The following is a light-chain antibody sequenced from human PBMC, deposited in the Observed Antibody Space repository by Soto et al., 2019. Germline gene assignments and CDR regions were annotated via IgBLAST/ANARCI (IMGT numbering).Light chain of an antibody. V-gene: IGKV3-20*01. CDR1: QSINNRY. Sequence: EIVLTQSPGTLSLSPGERAILSCRASQSINNRYLAWYQQMPGRAPRLLIHGASSRAAGIPDRFSGSGSGTDFTLTISRLEHEDFAVYYCQQYGGSPRTFGQGTKVDIK. CDR3: QQYGGSPRT. CDR2: GAS. J-gene: IGKJ1*01.